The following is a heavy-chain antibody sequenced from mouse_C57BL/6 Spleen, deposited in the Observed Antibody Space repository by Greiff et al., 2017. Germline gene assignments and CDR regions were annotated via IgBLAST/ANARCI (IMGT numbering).Heavy chain of an antibody. V-gene: IGHV1-82*01. J-gene: IGHJ1*03. CDR2: IYPGDGDT. Sequence: VQLQQSGPELVKPGASVKISCKASGYAFSSSWLNWVKQRPGKGLEWIGRIYPGDGDTNYNGKLKGKATLTADKSSSTAYMQLSILTSEDSAVYFCASSYGNYGYFDVWGTGTTVTVSS. D-gene: IGHD2-1*01. CDR1: GYAFSSSW. CDR3: ASSYGNYGYFDV.